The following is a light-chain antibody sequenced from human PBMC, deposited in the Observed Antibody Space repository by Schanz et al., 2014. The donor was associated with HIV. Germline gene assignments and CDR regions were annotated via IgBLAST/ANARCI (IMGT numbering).Light chain of an antibody. CDR3: SSYTSSSTVL. Sequence: QSALTQPTSVSGSPGQSITISCTVASSDVGDVNFVSWYQQHPGKAPKLMIYDVNNRPSGVSDRFSGSKSGNTASLTISGLQAEDETDYYCSSYTSSSTVLFGGGTKLTVL. CDR1: SSDVGDVNF. CDR2: DVN. V-gene: IGLV2-14*03. J-gene: IGLJ2*01.